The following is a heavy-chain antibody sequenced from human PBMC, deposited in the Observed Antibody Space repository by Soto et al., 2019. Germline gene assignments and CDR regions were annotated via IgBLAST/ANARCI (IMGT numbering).Heavy chain of an antibody. CDR2: INWNSGSI. J-gene: IGHJ5*02. CDR1: GFTFEDYA. Sequence: EVQLVESGGGLVQPGRSLRLSCAAFGFTFEDYAMHWIRQTPGKGLEWVAGINWNSGSIGYADSVKGRFTISRDNANNSLYLQMDSLRTEDTALYFCAKRRGALAVVSNWFDPWGQGTLVTVSS. CDR3: AKRRGALAVVSNWFDP. D-gene: IGHD3-22*01. V-gene: IGHV3-9*01.